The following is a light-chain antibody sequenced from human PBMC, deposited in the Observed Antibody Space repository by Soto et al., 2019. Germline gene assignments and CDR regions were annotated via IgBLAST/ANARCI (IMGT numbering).Light chain of an antibody. J-gene: IGKJ3*01. V-gene: IGKV3-11*01. CDR2: DAS. CDR1: QSVSSH. Sequence: EIVLTQSPATLSLSPGERATLSCRASQSVSSHLAWYQQKPGQAPRLLIYDASNRATGIPARFSGSGSGTDFTLTISSLEPEDFAVYYCQQRSNWPREFTFGPGTKVDIK. CDR3: QQRSNWPREFT.